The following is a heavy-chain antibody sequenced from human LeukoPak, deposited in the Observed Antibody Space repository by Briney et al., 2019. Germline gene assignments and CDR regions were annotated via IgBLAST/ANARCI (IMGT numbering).Heavy chain of an antibody. CDR3: ARRITGTTSDSFDY. Sequence: GSLRLSCAASGFTFSNYWMSWVRQAPGKGLEWIGSISHSGSTYYDPSLKSRITISVDTSKNQFSLKVRSVTAADTAVYYCARRITGTTSDSFDYWGQGILVTVSS. CDR1: GFTFSNYW. D-gene: IGHD1-20*01. CDR2: ISHSGST. J-gene: IGHJ4*02. V-gene: IGHV4-39*01.